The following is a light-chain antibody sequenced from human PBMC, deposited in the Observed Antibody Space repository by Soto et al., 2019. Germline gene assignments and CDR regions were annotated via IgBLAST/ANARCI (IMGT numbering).Light chain of an antibody. V-gene: IGKV3-11*01. CDR2: DAS. CDR1: QSVSSY. Sequence: EIVLTQSPATLSLSPGERATLSCRASQSVSSYLAWYQQQPGQAPRLLIYDASNRATGIPARFSGSGAETDFMLTINSPEPEDFAVYYCQQRSNSSPWTFGQGTKVEIK. J-gene: IGKJ1*01. CDR3: QQRSNSSPWT.